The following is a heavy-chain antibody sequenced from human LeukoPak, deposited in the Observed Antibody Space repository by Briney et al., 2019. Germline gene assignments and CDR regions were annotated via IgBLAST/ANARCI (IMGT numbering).Heavy chain of an antibody. CDR1: GGSISSGGYY. Sequence: PQTLSLTCTVSGGSISSGGYYWSWIRQPPGKGLEWIGYIYHSGSTYYNPSLKSRVTISVDKSKNQFSLKLSSVTAADTAVYYCATKNRYSGSWGVLDYWGQGTLVTVSS. V-gene: IGHV4-30-2*01. CDR3: ATKNRYSGSWGVLDY. D-gene: IGHD1-26*01. CDR2: IYHSGST. J-gene: IGHJ4*02.